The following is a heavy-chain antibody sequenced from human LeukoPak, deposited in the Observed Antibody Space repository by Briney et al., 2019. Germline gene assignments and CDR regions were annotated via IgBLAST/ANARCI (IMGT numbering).Heavy chain of an antibody. CDR1: GYTFTSYG. Sequence: ASVKVSCKASGYTFTSYGISWVRQAPGQGLEWMGWISAYNGNTNYAQKLQGRVTMTTDTSTSTAYMELRSLRSDDTAVYYCASWVEYCSSTSCYLTPDYWGQGTLVTVSP. J-gene: IGHJ4*02. V-gene: IGHV1-18*01. D-gene: IGHD2-2*01. CDR2: ISAYNGNT. CDR3: ASWVEYCSSTSCYLTPDY.